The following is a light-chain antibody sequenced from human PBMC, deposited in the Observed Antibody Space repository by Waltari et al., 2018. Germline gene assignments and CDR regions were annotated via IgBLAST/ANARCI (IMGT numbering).Light chain of an antibody. V-gene: IGKV1-8*01. CDR1: QHIAGY. J-gene: IGKJ4*01. CDR2: AAS. CDR3: QQYYSDPLT. Sequence: AIRLTQSPSSFPASTGDSVPITCRASQHIAGYLAWYQQKPGKAPKLLIYAASTLQSGVPSRFSGSGSGTDFTLTISCLQSEDFATYYCQQYYSDPLTFGGGTKVEIK.